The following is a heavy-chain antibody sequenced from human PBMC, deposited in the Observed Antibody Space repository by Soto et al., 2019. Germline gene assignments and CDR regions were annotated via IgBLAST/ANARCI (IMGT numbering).Heavy chain of an antibody. V-gene: IGHV3-7*01. CDR3: ARDTKIFGVAIARPYDY. D-gene: IGHD3-3*01. Sequence: GGSLRLSCAASGFTFSSYWMSWVRQAPGKGLEWVANIKQDGSEKYYVDSVKGRFTISRDNAKNSLYLQMNSLRAEDTAVYYCARDTKIFGVAIARPYDYWGQGTLVTVSS. J-gene: IGHJ4*02. CDR1: GFTFSSYW. CDR2: IKQDGSEK.